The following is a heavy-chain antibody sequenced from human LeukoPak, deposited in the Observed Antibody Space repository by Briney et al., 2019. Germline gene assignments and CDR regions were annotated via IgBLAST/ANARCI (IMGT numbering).Heavy chain of an antibody. J-gene: IGHJ5*02. V-gene: IGHV4-59*12. CDR3: ARDSGTTGEVKFDP. CDR1: DDSITIYY. CDR2: IDHTGST. Sequence: SETLSLTCTVSDDSITIYYWTWIRQPPGKGLEWIGYIDHTGSTNYNPSLNSRVTISRDTSKNHFSLKLSSATAADTAVYYCARDSGTTGEVKFDPWGQGTLVTVSS. D-gene: IGHD3-10*01.